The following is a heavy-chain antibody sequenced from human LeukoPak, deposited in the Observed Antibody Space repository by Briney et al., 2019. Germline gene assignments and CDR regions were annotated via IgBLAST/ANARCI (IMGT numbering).Heavy chain of an antibody. CDR2: IIPIFGTA. CDR3: VRDRTQQWLGRGNRYYYYMDV. V-gene: IGHV1-69*13. Sequence: ASVKVSCKASGGTFSSYAISWVRQAPGQGLEWMGGIIPIFGTANYAQKFQGRVTITADESTSTAYMELSSLRSEDTAVYYCVRDRTQQWLGRGNRYYYYMDVWGKGTTVTVSS. J-gene: IGHJ6*03. CDR1: GGTFSSYA. D-gene: IGHD6-19*01.